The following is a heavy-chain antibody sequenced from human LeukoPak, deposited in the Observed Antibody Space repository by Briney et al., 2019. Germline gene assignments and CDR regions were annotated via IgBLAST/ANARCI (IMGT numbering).Heavy chain of an antibody. V-gene: IGHV3-11*01. Sequence: PGGSLRLSCAASGFTFSDYYMSWIRQAPGKGLEWVSYISSSGSTIYYADSVKGRFTISRDNAKDSLSLQMNSLRAKDTAVYYCARDGYGSGSYYDPLFDYWGQGTLVTVSS. J-gene: IGHJ4*02. CDR2: ISSSGSTI. D-gene: IGHD3-10*01. CDR1: GFTFSDYY. CDR3: ARDGYGSGSYYDPLFDY.